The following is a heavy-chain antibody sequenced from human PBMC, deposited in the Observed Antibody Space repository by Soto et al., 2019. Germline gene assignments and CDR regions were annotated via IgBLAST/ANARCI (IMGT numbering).Heavy chain of an antibody. D-gene: IGHD3-3*01. CDR2: ISGSGGST. CDR3: ANHGEWLYDAFDI. V-gene: IGHV3-23*01. J-gene: IGHJ3*02. CDR1: GFTFSSYA. Sequence: GGSLRLSCAASGFTFSSYAMSWVRQAPGKGLEWVSAISGSGGSTYYADSVKGRFTISRDNSKNTLYLQMNSLRAEDTAVYYCANHGEWLYDAFDIWGQGTMVTVSS.